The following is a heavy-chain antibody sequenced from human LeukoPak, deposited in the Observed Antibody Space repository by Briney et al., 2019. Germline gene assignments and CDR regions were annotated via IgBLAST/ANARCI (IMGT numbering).Heavy chain of an antibody. CDR1: GFTFSSDA. D-gene: IGHD6-19*01. CDR2: ISGSGGST. J-gene: IGHJ4*02. V-gene: IGHV3-23*01. Sequence: GGSLRLSCAASGFTFSSDAMSWVRQAPGKGLEWVSGISGSGGSTSYADSVKGRFTISRDNSKSTLYLQVNGLRAEDTAVYYCAKDPLRAVADDYWGQGTLVTVSS. CDR3: AKDPLRAVADDY.